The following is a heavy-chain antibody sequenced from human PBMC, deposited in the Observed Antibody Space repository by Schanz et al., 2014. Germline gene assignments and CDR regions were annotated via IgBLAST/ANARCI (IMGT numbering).Heavy chain of an antibody. D-gene: IGHD5-12*01. CDR3: ASPSGYSDYGTYFDF. J-gene: IGHJ4*02. Sequence: EVHLVESGGGLVKRGGSLRLSCAASGFTISSYSMNWVRQAPGKGLEWVSSISSSSSYIYYADSVKGRFTISRDNAKNSLYLQMNSLRAEDTAVYYCASPSGYSDYGTYFDFWGQGTLVTVSS. CDR2: ISSSSSYI. CDR1: GFTISSYS. V-gene: IGHV3-21*01.